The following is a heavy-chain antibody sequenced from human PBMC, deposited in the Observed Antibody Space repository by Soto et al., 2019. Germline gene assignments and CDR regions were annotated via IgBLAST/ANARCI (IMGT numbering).Heavy chain of an antibody. J-gene: IGHJ4*02. Sequence: PSETLSLTCTVSGGSISSGGYYWSWIRQHPGKGLEWIGYIYYSGSTYYNPSLKSRVTISVDTSKNQFSLKLSSVTAADTAVYYSARLRWSKVIDYWGQGTLVTVSS. CDR1: GGSISSGGYY. D-gene: IGHD4-17*01. CDR3: ARLRWSKVIDY. V-gene: IGHV4-31*03. CDR2: IYYSGST.